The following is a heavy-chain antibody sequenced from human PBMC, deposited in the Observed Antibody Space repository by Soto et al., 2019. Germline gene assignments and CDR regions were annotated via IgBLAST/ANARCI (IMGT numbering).Heavy chain of an antibody. J-gene: IGHJ4*02. V-gene: IGHV3-30*18. CDR3: AKVDYDSSGYLDY. CDR1: GFTFSSYG. CDR2: ISYGGSNK. Sequence: PGGSLRLSCAASGFTFSSYGMHWVRQAPGKGLEWVAVISYGGSNKYYADSVKGRFTISRDNSKNTLYLQMNSLRAEDTAVYYCAKVDYDSSGYLDYWGQGTLVTVSS. D-gene: IGHD3-22*01.